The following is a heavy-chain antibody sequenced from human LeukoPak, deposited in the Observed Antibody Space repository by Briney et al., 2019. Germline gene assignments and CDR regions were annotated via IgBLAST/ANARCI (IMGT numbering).Heavy chain of an antibody. Sequence: GASVKVSCKASGYTFTGYYMHWVRQAPGQGLEWMGWINPNSGGTNYAQKFQGRVTMTRDTSISTAYMDLSRLRSDDTAVYYCARDRYYDRRTDAFDTWGQGTMVTVSS. CDR3: ARDRYYDRRTDAFDT. V-gene: IGHV1-2*02. CDR2: INPNSGGT. J-gene: IGHJ3*02. D-gene: IGHD3-22*01. CDR1: GYTFTGYY.